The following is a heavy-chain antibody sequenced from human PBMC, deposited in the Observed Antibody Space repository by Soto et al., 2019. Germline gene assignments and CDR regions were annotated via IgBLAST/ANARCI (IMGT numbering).Heavy chain of an antibody. D-gene: IGHD2-15*01. CDR1: GGSISSYY. Sequence: SGTLSLTCTVSGGSISSYYWSWIRQPPGKGLEWIGYIYYSGSTNYNPSLKSRVTISVDTSKNQFSLKLSSVTAADTAVYYCARIRGYCSGGSCYHYYYYYGMDVWGQGTTVTVSS. J-gene: IGHJ6*02. CDR2: IYYSGST. CDR3: ARIRGYCSGGSCYHYYYYYGMDV. V-gene: IGHV4-59*01.